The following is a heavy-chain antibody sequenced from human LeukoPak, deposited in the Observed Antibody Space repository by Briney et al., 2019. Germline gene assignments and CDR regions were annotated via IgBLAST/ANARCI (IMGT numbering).Heavy chain of an antibody. J-gene: IGHJ4*02. CDR2: MNPYSGGT. Sequence: ASVKVSCKASGYTFTGYYMHWVRQAPGQGLEWMGWMNPYSGGTNYAQKFQGRVTMTRDTSISTAYMELRRLSSDDTAIYYCARPYCNGGSCRDYFDYWGQGTLVSVSS. D-gene: IGHD2-15*01. CDR3: ARPYCNGGSCRDYFDY. CDR1: GYTFTGYY. V-gene: IGHV1-2*02.